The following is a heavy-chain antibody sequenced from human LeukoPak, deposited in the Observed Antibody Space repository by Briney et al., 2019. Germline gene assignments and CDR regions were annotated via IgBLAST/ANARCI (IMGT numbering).Heavy chain of an antibody. Sequence: NSSETLSLTCAVYGGSFSGYYWSWIRQPPGKGLEWIGEINHSGSTNYNPSLKSRVTISVDTSKNQFSLKLSSVTAADTAVYYCARDHNQYSSGWCAFDYWGQGTLVTVSS. D-gene: IGHD6-19*01. CDR2: INHSGST. J-gene: IGHJ4*02. CDR3: ARDHNQYSSGWCAFDY. CDR1: GGSFSGYY. V-gene: IGHV4-34*01.